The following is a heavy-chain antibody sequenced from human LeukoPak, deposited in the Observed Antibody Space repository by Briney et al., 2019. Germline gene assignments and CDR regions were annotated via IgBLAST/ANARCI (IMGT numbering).Heavy chain of an antibody. Sequence: NPSETLSLTCAVYGGSFSGYYWSWIRQPPGKGLEWIGEINHSGSTNYNPSLKSRVTISVDTSKNQFSLKLSSVTAADTAVYYCARRVEVAATPLNWFDPWGQGTLVTVSS. D-gene: IGHD2-15*01. CDR3: ARRVEVAATPLNWFDP. V-gene: IGHV4-34*01. CDR2: INHSGST. CDR1: GGSFSGYY. J-gene: IGHJ5*02.